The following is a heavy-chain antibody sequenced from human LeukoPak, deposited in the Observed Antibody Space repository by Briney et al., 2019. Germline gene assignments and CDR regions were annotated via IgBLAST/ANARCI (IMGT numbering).Heavy chain of an antibody. V-gene: IGHV4-31*03. J-gene: IGHJ4*02. CDR3: ARAYDFWSDPDDY. CDR1: GGSISSGGYY. Sequence: SETLSLTCTVSGGSISSGGYYWSWIRQHPGKGLEWIGYIYYSGSTNYNPSLESRVTISVDESRTQLSLTLESVTAADTAVYYCARAYDFWSDPDDYWGQGTLVTVSS. CDR2: IYYSGST. D-gene: IGHD3-3*01.